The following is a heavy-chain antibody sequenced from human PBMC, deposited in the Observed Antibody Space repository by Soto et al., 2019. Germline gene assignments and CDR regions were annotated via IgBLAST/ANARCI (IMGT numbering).Heavy chain of an antibody. D-gene: IGHD6-6*01. J-gene: IGHJ4*02. CDR3: ARGPLGLGSSFY. V-gene: IGHV3-30-3*01. CDR1: GFTFSSYA. Sequence: QVQLVESGGGVVQPGRSLRLSCAASGFTFSSYAMHWVRQAPGKGLEWVAVISYDGSNKYYADSVEGRFTISRDNSKNTLYLQMNSLRAEDTAVYYCARGPLGLGSSFYWGQGTLVTVSS. CDR2: ISYDGSNK.